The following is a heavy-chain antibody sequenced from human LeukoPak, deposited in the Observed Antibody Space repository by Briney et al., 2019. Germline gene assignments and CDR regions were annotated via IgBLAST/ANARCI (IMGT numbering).Heavy chain of an antibody. Sequence: SETLSLTCTVSGDSISSYFWSWIRQPPGKGLEWIGYIYYSGSTNYNPSLKSRVTISVDTSKNQFSLKLSSVTAADTAVYYCARDFSSGWYLDAFGIWGQGSMVTVSS. J-gene: IGHJ3*02. V-gene: IGHV4-59*12. CDR3: ARDFSSGWYLDAFGI. CDR1: GDSISSYF. CDR2: IYYSGST. D-gene: IGHD6-19*01.